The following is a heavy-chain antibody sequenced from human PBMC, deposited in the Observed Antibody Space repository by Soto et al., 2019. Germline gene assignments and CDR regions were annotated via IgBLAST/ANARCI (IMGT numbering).Heavy chain of an antibody. D-gene: IGHD3-16*01. CDR3: VRDWTKTLRDWFDP. CDR1: GASISGFY. CDR2: IYATGTT. V-gene: IGHV4-4*07. Sequence: SETLSLTCTVSGASISGFYWSWIRKSAGKGLEWIGRIYATGTTDYNPSLKSRVMMSVDTSKKQFSLKLRSVTAADTAVYYCVRDWTKTLRDWFDPWGQGISVTVSS. J-gene: IGHJ5*02.